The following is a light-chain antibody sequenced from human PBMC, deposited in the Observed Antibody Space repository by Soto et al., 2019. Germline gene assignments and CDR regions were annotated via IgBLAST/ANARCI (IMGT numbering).Light chain of an antibody. V-gene: IGKV3-15*01. CDR1: QSVSSN. CDR3: HQYNNWPFT. CDR2: GAS. J-gene: IGKJ3*01. Sequence: EIVMTQSPATLSVSPGERATLSCRASQSVSSNLAWYQQKPCQAPRLLIYGASTRATGIPARFSGSGSGTEFTLTISSLQSEDFAVYYCHQYNNWPFTFGPGTKVDIK.